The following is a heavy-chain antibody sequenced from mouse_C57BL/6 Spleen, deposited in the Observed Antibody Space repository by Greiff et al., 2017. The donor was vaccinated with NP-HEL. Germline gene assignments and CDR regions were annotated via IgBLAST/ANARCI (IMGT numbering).Heavy chain of an antibody. D-gene: IGHD1-1*01. CDR3: TTLYYYGSSQAWFAY. Sequence: VQLQQSGAELVRPGASVKLSCTASGFNIKDYYMHWVKQRPEQGLEWIGRIDPEDGDTEYAPKFQGKATMTADTSSNTAYLQLSSLTSEDTAVYYCTTLYYYGSSQAWFAYWGQGTLVTVSA. CDR2: IDPEDGDT. V-gene: IGHV14-1*01. J-gene: IGHJ3*01. CDR1: GFNIKDYY.